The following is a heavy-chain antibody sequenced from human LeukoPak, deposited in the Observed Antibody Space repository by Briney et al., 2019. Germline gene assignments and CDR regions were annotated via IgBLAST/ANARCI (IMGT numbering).Heavy chain of an antibody. D-gene: IGHD4-17*01. J-gene: IGHJ3*02. CDR2: IYWNDDK. Sequence: SGPTLVKPTQTLTLTCTFSGFSLSTSGVGVGWIRQPPGKALEWLALIYWNDDKRYSPSLKSRLTITKDTSKNQVVLTMTNMDPVDTATYYCARLNFGVTTSQAFDIWGQGTMVTVSS. V-gene: IGHV2-5*01. CDR1: GFSLSTSGVG. CDR3: ARLNFGVTTSQAFDI.